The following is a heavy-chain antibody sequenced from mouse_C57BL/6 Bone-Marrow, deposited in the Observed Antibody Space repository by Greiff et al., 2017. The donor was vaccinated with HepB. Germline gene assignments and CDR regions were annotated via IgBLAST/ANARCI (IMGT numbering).Heavy chain of an antibody. CDR1: GYTFTGYW. V-gene: IGHV1-9*01. CDR2: ILPGSGST. CDR3: ASQGGSFNWAWFAY. D-gene: IGHD4-1*02. J-gene: IGHJ3*01. Sequence: QVQLQQSGAELMKPGASVKLSCKATGYTFTGYWIEWVKQRPGHGLEWIGEILPGSGSTNYNEKFKGKATFTADTSSNTAYMQLSRLTTEDSAIYYCASQGGSFNWAWFAYWGQGTLVTVSA.